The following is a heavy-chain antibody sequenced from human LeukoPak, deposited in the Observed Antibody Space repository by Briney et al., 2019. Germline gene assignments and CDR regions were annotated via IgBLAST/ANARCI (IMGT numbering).Heavy chain of an antibody. Sequence: GESLRISCKGSGYSFTSYWISWVRQMPGKGLEWRGRIDPSHSYTNYSPSFQGHVTISADKSISTAYLQWSSLKASDTAMYYCARRFEGSDRDAFDIWGQGTMVTVSS. D-gene: IGHD2-21*02. CDR1: GYSFTSYW. V-gene: IGHV5-10-1*01. CDR3: ARRFEGSDRDAFDI. CDR2: IDPSHSYT. J-gene: IGHJ3*02.